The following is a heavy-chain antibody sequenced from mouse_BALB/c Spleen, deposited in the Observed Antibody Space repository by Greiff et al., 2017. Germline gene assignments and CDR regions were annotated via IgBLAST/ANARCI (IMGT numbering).Heavy chain of an antibody. CDR1: GYTFTSYT. CDR3: ARKGGYGYFDV. CDR2: INPSSGYT. D-gene: IGHD1-1*02. J-gene: IGHJ1*01. Sequence: QVQLQQSAAELARPGASVKMSCKASGYTFTSYTMHWVKQRPGQGLEWIGYINPSSGYTEYNQKFKDKTTLTADKSSSTAYMQLSSLTSEDSAVYYCARKGGYGYFDVWGAGTTVTVSS. V-gene: IGHV1-4*02.